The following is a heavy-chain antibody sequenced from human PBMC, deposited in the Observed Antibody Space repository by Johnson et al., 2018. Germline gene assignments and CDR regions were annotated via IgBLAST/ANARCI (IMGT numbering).Heavy chain of an antibody. CDR1: GFTFTNYA. CDR2: ISDDGNVK. V-gene: IGHV3-30*04. J-gene: IGHJ3*02. D-gene: IGHD3-16*01. CDR3: AKDLAHYGAFDI. Sequence: QVQLVQSGGNVVQPGRSLRLSCAASGFTFTNYAMHLVRQAPGKGLEWVAIISDDGNVKYYADSVKGRFTFSRDNSKNTGYLQMNSLIAEDTAVYYCAKDLAHYGAFDIWGQGTMVTVSS.